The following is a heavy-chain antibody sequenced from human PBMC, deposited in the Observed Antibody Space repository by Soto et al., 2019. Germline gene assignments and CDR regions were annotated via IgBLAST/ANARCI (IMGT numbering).Heavy chain of an antibody. CDR3: ARGELGYCSSTSCLPNPPPYFDS. Sequence: ETLSLSCAVYGGSFSGYYWSWIRQPPGKGLDWIGEINHSGSTNYNPSLKSRVTISVDTSKNQFSLKLSSVTAADTAVYYCARGELGYCSSTSCLPNPPPYFDSWGQGTLVTVSS. CDR2: INHSGST. V-gene: IGHV4-34*01. J-gene: IGHJ4*02. D-gene: IGHD2-2*01. CDR1: GGSFSGYY.